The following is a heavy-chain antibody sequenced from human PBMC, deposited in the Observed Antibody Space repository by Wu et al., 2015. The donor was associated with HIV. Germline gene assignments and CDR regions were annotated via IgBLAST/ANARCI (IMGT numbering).Heavy chain of an antibody. V-gene: IGHV1-46*01. D-gene: IGHD2-2*01. CDR1: GYTFTRYY. Sequence: QVQLVQSGAEVKKPGASVKMSCKASGYTFTRYYVHWVRQAPGQGLEWMGIINPSGGSTSYAQKFPARVAMTSDTSTSTVYMEMDNLSSEDTAVYYCARDHQGRRDVWGQGTTVTVSS. CDR3: ARDHQGRRDV. CDR2: INPSGGST. J-gene: IGHJ6*02.